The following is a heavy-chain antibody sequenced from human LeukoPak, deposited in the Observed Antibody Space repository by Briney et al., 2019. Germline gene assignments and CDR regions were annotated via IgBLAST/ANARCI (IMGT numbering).Heavy chain of an antibody. CDR3: AVETTPFDY. V-gene: IGHV4-39*07. D-gene: IGHD1-1*01. Sequence: PSETLSLTCTVSGGSISSSSNYRGWIRQPPGKGLEWIATIYYTGTIYYNPSLKSRVTISVDTSKNQFSLNLRSVTAADTAVYYCAVETTPFDYWGQGTLVTVSS. J-gene: IGHJ4*02. CDR1: GGSISSSSNY. CDR2: IYYTGTI.